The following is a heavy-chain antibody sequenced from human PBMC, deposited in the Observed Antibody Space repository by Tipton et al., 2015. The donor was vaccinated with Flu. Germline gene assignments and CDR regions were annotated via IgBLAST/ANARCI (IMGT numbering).Heavy chain of an antibody. D-gene: IGHD6-13*01. Sequence: LRLSCAVSGYSISSGYYWGWIRQPPGKGLEWIGSIYHSGSTYYNPSLKSRVTISVDTSKNQFSLKLSSVTAADTAVYYCARDLMGSSSWYSANYYYYGMDVWGQGTTVTVSS. CDR3: ARDLMGSSSWYSANYYYYGMDV. J-gene: IGHJ6*02. CDR1: GYSISSGYY. CDR2: IYHSGST. V-gene: IGHV4-38-2*02.